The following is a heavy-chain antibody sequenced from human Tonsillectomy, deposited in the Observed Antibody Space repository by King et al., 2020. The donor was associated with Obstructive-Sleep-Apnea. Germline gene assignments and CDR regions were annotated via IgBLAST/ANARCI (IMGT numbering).Heavy chain of an antibody. D-gene: IGHD2-8*01. CDR2: INPSGGST. CDR1: GYTYSSYY. V-gene: IGHV1-46*01. CDR3: ARGSVWTNVVCTQGWFDP. Sequence: QLVQSGAEVKKPGASVKVSCKASGYTYSSYYLHWVRQAPGQGLEWMAIINPSGGSTTYAQKLQGRVTVTSDTSTSTVYVELSSLRSEETAVYYCARGSVWTNVVCTQGWFDPWGQGTLVTVSS. J-gene: IGHJ5*02.